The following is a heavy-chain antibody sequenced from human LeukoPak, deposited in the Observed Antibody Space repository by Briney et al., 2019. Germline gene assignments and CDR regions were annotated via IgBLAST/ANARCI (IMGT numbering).Heavy chain of an antibody. CDR1: GFTVSDNY. J-gene: IGHJ4*02. D-gene: IGHD5-12*01. Sequence: GGSLRLSCAASGFTVSDNYMSWVRQAPGKGLEWVSVFYSGGSTRYADSVKGRFTISRDNSKNTLYLQLNSLRVEDTAVYYCAKGERAYSGYDVGDYWGQGTLVTVSS. CDR2: FYSGGST. CDR3: AKGERAYSGYDVGDY. V-gene: IGHV3-66*01.